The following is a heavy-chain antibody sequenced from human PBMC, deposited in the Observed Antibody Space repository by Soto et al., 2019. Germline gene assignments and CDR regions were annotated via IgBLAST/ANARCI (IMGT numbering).Heavy chain of an antibody. CDR3: ARCYCTVGSCYTCWHFDL. CDR2: IGPYNGNT. V-gene: IGHV1-18*01. J-gene: IGHJ2*01. Sequence: QAQLVQSGAEVKKPGASVKVSCQAGGYTFADYGISWVRQAPGQGLEWVGWIGPYNGNTNYAQNHQDRVTMTTDTTTNTAYMELRSLRSADTALYYCARCYCTVGSCYTCWHFDLWGRGTLLTVSS. CDR1: GYTFADYG. D-gene: IGHD2-15*01.